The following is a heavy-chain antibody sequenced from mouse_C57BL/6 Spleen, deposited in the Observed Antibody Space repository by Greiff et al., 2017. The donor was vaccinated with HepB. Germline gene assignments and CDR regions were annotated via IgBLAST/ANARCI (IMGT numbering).Heavy chain of an antibody. CDR2: IDPSDSYT. Sequence: QVQLQQPGAELVKPGASVKLSCKASGYTFTSYWMQWVKQRPGQGLEWIGEIDPSDSYTNYNQKFKGKATLTVSTYSITAYMQLSSLTSEDSAVYYCARRGLYYYAMDYWGQGTSVTVSS. D-gene: IGHD6-2*01. CDR3: ARRGLYYYAMDY. J-gene: IGHJ4*01. V-gene: IGHV1-50*01. CDR1: GYTFTSYW.